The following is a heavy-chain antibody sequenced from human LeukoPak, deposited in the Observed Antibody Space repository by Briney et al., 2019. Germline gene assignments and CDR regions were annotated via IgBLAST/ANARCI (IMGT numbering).Heavy chain of an antibody. J-gene: IGHJ4*02. CDR3: VKDFVGADEF. D-gene: IGHD1-26*01. CDR1: GFTLSSYW. Sequence: GGSLRLSCAASGFTLSSYWMHWVRQAPGKGLVWVSRINEDGSTINYADSVRGRFTISRDIAKNTLYLQMNSLRPEDTAVYYCVKDFVGADEFWGQGTLVTVSS. CDR2: INEDGSTI. V-gene: IGHV3-74*01.